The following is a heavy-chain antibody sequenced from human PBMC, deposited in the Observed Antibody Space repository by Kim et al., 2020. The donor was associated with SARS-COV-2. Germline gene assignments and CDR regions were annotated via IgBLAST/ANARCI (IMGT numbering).Heavy chain of an antibody. CDR1: GGSISSSSYY. CDR2: IYYSGST. Sequence: SETLSLTCTVSGGSISSSSYYWGWIRQPPGKGLEWIGSIYYSGSTYYNPSLKSRVTISVDTSKNQFSLKLSSVTAADTAVYYCARETEYYYDSSGYYAPLDYWGQGTLVTVSS. CDR3: ARETEYYYDSSGYYAPLDY. J-gene: IGHJ4*02. V-gene: IGHV4-39*01. D-gene: IGHD3-22*01.